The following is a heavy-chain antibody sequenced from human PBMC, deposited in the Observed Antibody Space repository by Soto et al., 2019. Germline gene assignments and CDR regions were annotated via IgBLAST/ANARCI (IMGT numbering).Heavy chain of an antibody. CDR2: IDHDGPT. CDR3: ARDSHGDY. Sequence: EVQLVESGGGLVQPGGSLRLSCAGSGFIFSNYWMHWVRQAPGKGLEWVSRIDHDGPTDYAASVRGRFNTSRDNAENTLYRQMNSLRPEDTAVYYCARDSHGDYGGQGTLVTVSS. J-gene: IGHJ4*02. CDR1: GFIFSNYW. V-gene: IGHV3-74*01.